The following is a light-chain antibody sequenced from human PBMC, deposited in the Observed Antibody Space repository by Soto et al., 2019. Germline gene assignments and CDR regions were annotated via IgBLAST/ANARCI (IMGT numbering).Light chain of an antibody. Sequence: QSVLTQPASVSGSAGQSITISCSGTMRDVGAYNLVSWYQQHPGTAPKLIIYEVRNRPSGISSRFSGSRSGNTASLTISGLQDEDEGYYYCSSYAGSNIYVFGTGTKLTVL. CDR1: MRDVGAYNL. CDR3: SSYAGSNIYV. J-gene: IGLJ1*01. CDR2: EVR. V-gene: IGLV2-14*01.